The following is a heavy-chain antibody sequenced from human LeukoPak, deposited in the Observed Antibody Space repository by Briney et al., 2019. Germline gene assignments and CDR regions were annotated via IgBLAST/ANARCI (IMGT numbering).Heavy chain of an antibody. Sequence: ASVKVSCKASGYTFTSYGISWVRQAPGQGLEWMGWISAYNGNTNYAQKLQGRVTMTTDTSTSTAYMGLRSLRSDDTAVYYCARGYAEDIVVVPAATYYYGMDVWGQGTTVTVSS. CDR3: ARGYAEDIVVVPAATYYYGMDV. CDR1: GYTFTSYG. CDR2: ISAYNGNT. J-gene: IGHJ6*02. V-gene: IGHV1-18*01. D-gene: IGHD2-2*01.